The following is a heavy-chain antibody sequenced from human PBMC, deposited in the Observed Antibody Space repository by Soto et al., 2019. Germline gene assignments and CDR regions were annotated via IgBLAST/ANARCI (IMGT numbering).Heavy chain of an antibody. CDR2: IYYSGST. CDR3: ARGIEGPDPDFDY. Sequence: SETLSLTCTVSGGSISSYYWSWIRQPPGKGLEWIGYIYYSGSTNYNPSLKSRVTISVDTSKNQFSLKLSSVTAADTAVYYRARGIEGPDPDFDYWGQGTLVTVSS. CDR1: GGSISSYY. D-gene: IGHD2-21*01. V-gene: IGHV4-59*01. J-gene: IGHJ4*02.